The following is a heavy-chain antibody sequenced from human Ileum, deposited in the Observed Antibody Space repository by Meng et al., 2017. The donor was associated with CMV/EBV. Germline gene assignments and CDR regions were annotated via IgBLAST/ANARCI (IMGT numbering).Heavy chain of an antibody. V-gene: IGHV3-43D*04. J-gene: IGHJ4*02. CDR2: ISWDGGST. CDR3: AKDVGAGTTLYFDY. Sequence: GGSLRLSCAASGFTFDDYAMHWVRQAPGKGLEWVSLISWDGGSTYYADSVKGRFTISRDNSKNTLYLQMNSLRAEDTAVYYCAKDVGAGTTLYFDYWGQGTLVTVSS. CDR1: GFTFDDYA. D-gene: IGHD1-1*01.